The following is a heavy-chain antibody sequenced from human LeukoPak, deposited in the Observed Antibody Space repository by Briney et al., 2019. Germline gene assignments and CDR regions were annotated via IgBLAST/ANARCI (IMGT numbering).Heavy chain of an antibody. J-gene: IGHJ3*02. V-gene: IGHV3-23*01. CDR3: AKDAPGYSSSWYPSRAFDI. CDR1: GFTFSDYY. Sequence: GGSLRLSCAASGFTFSDYYMSWIRQAPGAGLEWVSAISTSGGSTYYADSVKGRFTISRDNSKNTLYLQMNSLRAEDTAVYYCAKDAPGYSSSWYPSRAFDIWGQGTMVTVSS. D-gene: IGHD6-13*01. CDR2: ISTSGGST.